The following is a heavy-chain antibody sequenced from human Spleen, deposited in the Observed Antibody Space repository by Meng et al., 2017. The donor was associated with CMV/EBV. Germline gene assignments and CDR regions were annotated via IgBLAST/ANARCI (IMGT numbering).Heavy chain of an antibody. D-gene: IGHD5-12*01. CDR2: IIPMLGIP. V-gene: IGHV1-69*04. CDR3: ARDTFGVATQEGDWFDP. Sequence: SVKVSCKASGYTFTSYGISWVRQAPGQGLEWMGRIIPMLGIPNYAQKFQGRVTFTADRSTSTAYMEVTSLRSEDTAVYYCARDTFGVATQEGDWFDPRGQGTLVTVSS. J-gene: IGHJ5*02. CDR1: GYTFTSYG.